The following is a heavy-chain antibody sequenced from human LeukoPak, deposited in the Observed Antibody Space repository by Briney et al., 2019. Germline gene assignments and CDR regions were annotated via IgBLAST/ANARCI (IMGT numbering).Heavy chain of an antibody. Sequence: ASVKVSCKASGYTFTSYGISWVRQASGQGLEWMGWISAYNGNTNYAQKLQGRVTMTTDTSTSTAYMELRSLRSDDTAVYYCARLLWFGGPLLRYYGMDVWGQGTTVTVSS. CDR2: ISAYNGNT. CDR1: GYTFTSYG. D-gene: IGHD3-10*01. CDR3: ARLLWFGGPLLRYYGMDV. J-gene: IGHJ6*02. V-gene: IGHV1-18*01.